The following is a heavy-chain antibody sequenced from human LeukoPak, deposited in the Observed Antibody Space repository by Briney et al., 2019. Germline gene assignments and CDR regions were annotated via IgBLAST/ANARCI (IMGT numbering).Heavy chain of an antibody. CDR1: GGSISSGGYY. J-gene: IGHJ6*02. D-gene: IGHD2/OR15-2a*01. V-gene: IGHV4-31*03. CDR3: ARVPPFAFCGMDV. CDR2: IYYSGST. Sequence: SQTLSLTCTVSGGSISSGGYYWSWSRQHPGKGLEWIGYIYYSGSTCYNPSLKSRVTISVDTSKNQFSLKLSYVTAADTAVYYCARVPPFAFCGMDVWGQGTTVTVSS.